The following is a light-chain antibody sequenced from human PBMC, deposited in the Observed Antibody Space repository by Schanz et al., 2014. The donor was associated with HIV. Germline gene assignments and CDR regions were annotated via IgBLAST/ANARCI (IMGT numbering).Light chain of an antibody. J-gene: IGLJ1*01. CDR3: SSYTGSSTPYV. CDR1: SSDIGTYNL. Sequence: QSALTQPASVSGSPGQSITISCTGTSSDIGTYNLVSWYQQHPGKAPKLMIYEGNKRPSGVSDRFSGSKSGNTASLTISGLQAEDEADYYCSSYTGSSTPYVFGPGTKLTVL. CDR2: EGN. V-gene: IGLV2-14*02.